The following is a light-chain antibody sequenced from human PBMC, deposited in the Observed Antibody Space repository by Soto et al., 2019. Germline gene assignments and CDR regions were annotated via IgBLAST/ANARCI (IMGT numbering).Light chain of an antibody. V-gene: IGKV3-11*01. J-gene: IGKJ2*01. CDR2: DTS. CDR3: QQRYNWPRT. Sequence: EVVLTQSPATLSLTPGERATLSCRASQSIRGLLAWFQQKPGQAPRLLIYDTSNRATGVPARFSGSGSGTDFTLTISSLEPEDFAVYYCQQRYNWPRTFGQGTKLEIK. CDR1: QSIRGL.